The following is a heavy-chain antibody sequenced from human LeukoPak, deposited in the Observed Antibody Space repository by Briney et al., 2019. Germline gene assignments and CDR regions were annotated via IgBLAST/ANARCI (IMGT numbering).Heavy chain of an antibody. J-gene: IGHJ4*02. Sequence: GASVKVSCKASGYTFTSYGISWVRQAPGQGLEWMGWISAYNGNTNYAQKLQGRVTMTTDTSTSTAYMELRSLRSDDTAVYYCARAHRAKYYDFWSGPESQYYFDYWGQGTLVTVSS. CDR2: ISAYNGNT. V-gene: IGHV1-18*01. CDR1: GYTFTSYG. D-gene: IGHD3-3*01. CDR3: ARAHRAKYYDFWSGPESQYYFDY.